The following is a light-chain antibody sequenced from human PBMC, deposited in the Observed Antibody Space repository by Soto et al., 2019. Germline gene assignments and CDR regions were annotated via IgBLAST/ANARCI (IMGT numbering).Light chain of an antibody. CDR3: QQYNSPWT. Sequence: DIQMTQSPSTLSASVGDRVTITCRASQSISSWLAWFQQKPGKAPKLLIYKASSLESGVPSRFSGSGSGTEFTLTISSLQPDDFATFYCQQYNSPWTIGQGTKVEI. J-gene: IGKJ1*01. CDR2: KAS. V-gene: IGKV1-5*03. CDR1: QSISSW.